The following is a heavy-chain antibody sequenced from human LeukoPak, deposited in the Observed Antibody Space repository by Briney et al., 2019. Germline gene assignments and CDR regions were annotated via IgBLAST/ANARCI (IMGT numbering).Heavy chain of an antibody. V-gene: IGHV4-59*01. Sequence: KPSETLSLTCTVSGGSISSYYWSWIRQPPGKGLEWIGYIYYSGSSNYNPSLKSRVTISVDTSKNQFSLKLSSVTAADTAVYYCARGVAAALHWFDPWGQGTLVTVSS. CDR3: ARGVAAALHWFDP. CDR2: IYYSGSS. D-gene: IGHD6-13*01. J-gene: IGHJ5*02. CDR1: GGSISSYY.